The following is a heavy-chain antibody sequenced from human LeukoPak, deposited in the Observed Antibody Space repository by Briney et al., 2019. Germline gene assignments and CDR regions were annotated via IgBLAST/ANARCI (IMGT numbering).Heavy chain of an antibody. Sequence: GGSLRLSCAASGFTFSNYWFHWVRQAPGQGLLWVSRINNDGGDTKYADSVKGRFTVSRDNAKNTLYLQMNSLRADDTAVYYCAKGGPTGSNYFDFWGQGTLVTVSS. V-gene: IGHV3-74*03. J-gene: IGHJ4*02. CDR1: GFTFSNYW. CDR2: INNDGGDT. CDR3: AKGGPTGSNYFDF. D-gene: IGHD1-26*01.